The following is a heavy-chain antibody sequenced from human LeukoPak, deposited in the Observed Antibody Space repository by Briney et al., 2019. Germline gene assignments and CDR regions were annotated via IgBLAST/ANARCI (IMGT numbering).Heavy chain of an antibody. J-gene: IGHJ5*02. CDR2: ISYDGSNK. V-gene: IGHV3-30-3*01. Sequence: PGRSLRLSCAASGFTFSSYAMHWVRQAPGKGLEWVAVISYDGSNKYYADSVKGRFTISRDNSKNTLCLQMNSLRAEDTAVYYCARSWPTMVRGVVDWFDPWGQGTLVTVSS. CDR1: GFTFSSYA. D-gene: IGHD3-10*01. CDR3: ARSWPTMVRGVVDWFDP.